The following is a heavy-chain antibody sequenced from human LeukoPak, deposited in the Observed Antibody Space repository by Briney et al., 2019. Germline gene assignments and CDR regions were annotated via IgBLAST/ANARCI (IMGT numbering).Heavy chain of an antibody. CDR2: IYYSGST. CDR3: ARGDNWNRLVPSY. J-gene: IGHJ4*02. D-gene: IGHD1-20*01. CDR1: GGSISSYY. V-gene: IGHV4-59*08. Sequence: SETLSLTCTVSGGSISSYYWSWIRQPPGKGLEWIGYIYYSGSTYYNPSLKSRVTISVDTSKNQFSLKLSSVTAADTAVYYCARGDNWNRLVPSYWGQGTLVTVSS.